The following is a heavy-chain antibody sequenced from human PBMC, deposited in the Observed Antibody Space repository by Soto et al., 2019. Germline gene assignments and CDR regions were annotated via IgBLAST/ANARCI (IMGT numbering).Heavy chain of an antibody. D-gene: IGHD5-18*01. V-gene: IGHV4-39*07. CDR3: ARTSHTAESDY. Sequence: QLQLQESGPGLVKPSETLSLTCTVSGGSISSSSYYWGWIRQPPGKGLEWIGSIYYSGSTYYNPSLKSRVTISVDTSKNQFSLKLSSVTAADTAVYYCARTSHTAESDYWGQGTLVTVSS. J-gene: IGHJ4*02. CDR1: GGSISSSSYY. CDR2: IYYSGST.